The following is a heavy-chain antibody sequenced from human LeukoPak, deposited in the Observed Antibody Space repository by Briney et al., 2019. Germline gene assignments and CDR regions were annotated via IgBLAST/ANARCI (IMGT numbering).Heavy chain of an antibody. V-gene: IGHV3-21*01. Sequence: GALRLSCAASGFTFSSYSMNWVRQAPGKGLEWVSSISSSSSYTYYADSVKGRFTISRDNAKNSLYLQMNSLRAEDTAVYYCASPREYQLLYFGYWGQGTLVTVSS. CDR1: GFTFSSYS. J-gene: IGHJ4*02. D-gene: IGHD2-2*01. CDR3: ASPREYQLLYFGY. CDR2: ISSSSSYT.